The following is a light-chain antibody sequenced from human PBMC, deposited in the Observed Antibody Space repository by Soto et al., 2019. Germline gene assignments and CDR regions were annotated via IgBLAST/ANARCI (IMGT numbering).Light chain of an antibody. V-gene: IGKV3-11*01. CDR3: QQRSNWPIT. CDR1: QTVPSN. J-gene: IGKJ5*01. Sequence: EIVLTQSPGTLSLSPGERATLSCRASQTVPSNSLAWYQQKPGQAPRLLIYDASNRATGIPARFSGSGSGTDFTLTISSLEPEDFAVYYCQQRSNWPITFGQETRLEIK. CDR2: DAS.